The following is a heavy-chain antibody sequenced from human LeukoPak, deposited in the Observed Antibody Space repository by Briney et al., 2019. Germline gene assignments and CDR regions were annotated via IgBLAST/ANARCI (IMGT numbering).Heavy chain of an antibody. V-gene: IGHV1-69*01. Sequence: SVEVSCKASGGTFSSYAISWVRQAPGQGLEWMGGIIPVFGTSNYAQKFQGRVTITADESTRTAYMELSRLRSDDTAVYYCAITPGKATVTTYYYYYMDVWGKGTTVTVSS. CDR3: AITPGKATVTTYYYYYMDV. D-gene: IGHD4-17*01. J-gene: IGHJ6*03. CDR1: GGTFSSYA. CDR2: IIPVFGTS.